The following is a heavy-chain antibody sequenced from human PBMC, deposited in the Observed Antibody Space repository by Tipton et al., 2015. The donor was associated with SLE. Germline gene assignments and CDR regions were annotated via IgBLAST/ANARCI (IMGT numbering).Heavy chain of an antibody. Sequence: TLSLTCTVSGGSISGHYWGWIRQPPGKGLEWIGYIHYSGSTNYNPSLNSRVTILLDTSKNQFSLKLSSVTAADTAVYYCARVVVGGWSWGQGTLVTVSS. CDR2: IHYSGST. V-gene: IGHV4-59*08. J-gene: IGHJ5*02. D-gene: IGHD6-19*01. CDR1: GGSISGHY. CDR3: ARVVVGGWS.